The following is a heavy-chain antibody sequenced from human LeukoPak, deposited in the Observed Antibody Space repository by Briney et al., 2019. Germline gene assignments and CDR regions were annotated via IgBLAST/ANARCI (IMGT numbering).Heavy chain of an antibody. V-gene: IGHV1-69*05. Sequence: ASVKVSCKASGGTFSSYAISWVRQAPGQGLEWMGRIIPIFGTANCAQKFQGRVTITTDESTSTAYMELSSLRSGDTAVYYCAKDSHDASDIWGQGTMVTVSS. CDR1: GGTFSSYA. J-gene: IGHJ3*02. CDR2: IIPIFGTA. D-gene: IGHD5-18*01. CDR3: AKDSHDASDI.